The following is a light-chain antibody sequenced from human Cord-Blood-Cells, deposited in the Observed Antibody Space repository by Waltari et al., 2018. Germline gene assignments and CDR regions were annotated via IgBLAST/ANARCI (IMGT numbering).Light chain of an antibody. J-gene: IGLJ2*01. CDR2: GNS. V-gene: IGLV1-40*01. CDR3: QSYDSSLSGVV. Sequence: QSVLTQPPSVSGAPGPRVTIPCTGSRSNIGAGYDVPWYQQLPGTAPKLLIYGNSNRPSGVPDRFSGSKSGTSASLAITGLQAEDEADYYCQSYDSSLSGVVFGGGTKLTVL. CDR1: RSNIGAGYD.